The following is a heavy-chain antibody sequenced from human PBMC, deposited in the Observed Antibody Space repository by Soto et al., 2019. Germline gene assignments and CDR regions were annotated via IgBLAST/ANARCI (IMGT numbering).Heavy chain of an antibody. CDR2: ISAYNGNT. J-gene: IGHJ4*02. CDR3: ARGWHLGVALDY. CDR1: GYTFTSYG. Sequence: QVQLVQSGAEVKKPGASVKVSCKASGYTFTSYGISWVRQAPGQGLEWMGWISAYNGNTNYAQKLQGRVTMTTDTPTCTASGELRSLRSDDTAVSYRARGWHLGVALDYWGQGTLVTVSS. V-gene: IGHV1-18*01. D-gene: IGHD2-21*01.